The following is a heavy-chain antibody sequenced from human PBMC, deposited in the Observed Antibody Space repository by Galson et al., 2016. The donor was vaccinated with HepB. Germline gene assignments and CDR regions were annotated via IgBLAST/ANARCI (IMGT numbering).Heavy chain of an antibody. Sequence: QSGAEVKEPGESLKISCKASGYKFSSSWIGWVRQVPGKGLEWMGVIYPVDSDTRYRPSFQGQVTISADESLTTAYVQWSSLKASDTAIYYCPRRDDSLTGYSFWGQGTLVTV. CDR2: IYPVDSDT. D-gene: IGHD3-9*01. J-gene: IGHJ4*02. CDR3: PRRDDSLTGYSF. CDR1: GYKFSSSW. V-gene: IGHV5-51*01.